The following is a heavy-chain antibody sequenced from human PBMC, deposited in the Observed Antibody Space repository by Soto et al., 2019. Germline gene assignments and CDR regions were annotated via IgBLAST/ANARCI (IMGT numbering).Heavy chain of an antibody. CDR1: GATFNSFG. CDR2: IIPLYVTV. J-gene: IGHJ4*02. CDR3: ARVRVIRGIIPSHFGL. D-gene: IGHD3-10*01. Sequence: QDHLAQSGAEVKKPGSSVTVSCKASGATFNSFGISWVRQAPGQGLDWMGVIIPLYVTVNYAQKIQGRVSITADKSTSTAYMELSGLRSDDTAVYYCARVRVIRGIIPSHFGLWGQGTLVTVSS. V-gene: IGHV1-69*06.